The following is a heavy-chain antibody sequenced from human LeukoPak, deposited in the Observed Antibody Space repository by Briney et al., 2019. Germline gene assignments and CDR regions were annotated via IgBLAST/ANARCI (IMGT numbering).Heavy chain of an antibody. CDR1: GFTFSGYS. Sequence: GGSLRLSCAASGFTFSGYSMNWVRQAPGKGLEWVSIISSDSSHIYDTDSAKGRFTISRDNAKNSLYLQMNSLRAEDTAVYYCAELGITMIGGVWGKGTTVTISS. V-gene: IGHV3-21*01. D-gene: IGHD3-10*02. J-gene: IGHJ6*04. CDR2: ISSDSSHI. CDR3: AELGITMIGGV.